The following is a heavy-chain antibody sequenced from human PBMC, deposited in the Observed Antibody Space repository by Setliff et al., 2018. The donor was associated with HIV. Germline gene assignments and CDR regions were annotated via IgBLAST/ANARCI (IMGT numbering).Heavy chain of an antibody. D-gene: IGHD3-10*01. CDR3: ARGGTMVRGVILN. J-gene: IGHJ4*02. V-gene: IGHV4-39*01. CDR1: GDSISGSDYY. Sequence: SETLSLTCTVSGDSISGSDYYWAWIRQPPGKGLEWIGSVYYNGVTYYNPSLKSRVTISVDTSKNQFSLKLSSVTAADTAVYYCARGGTMVRGVILNWGQGTLVTVSS. CDR2: VYYNGVT.